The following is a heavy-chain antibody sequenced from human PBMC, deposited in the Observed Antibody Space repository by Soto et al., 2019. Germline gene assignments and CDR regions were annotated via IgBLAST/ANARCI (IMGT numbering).Heavy chain of an antibody. Sequence: GASVKVSCKASGFTFTSSAVQWVRQARGQRLEWIGWIVVGSGNTNYAQKFQERVTTTRDMSTSTAYMELSSLRSEDTAVYYCAARKKGEQKLNFDYWGQGTLVTVSS. D-gene: IGHD6-13*01. CDR2: IVVGSGNT. J-gene: IGHJ4*02. CDR3: AARKKGEQKLNFDY. V-gene: IGHV1-58*01. CDR1: GFTFTSSA.